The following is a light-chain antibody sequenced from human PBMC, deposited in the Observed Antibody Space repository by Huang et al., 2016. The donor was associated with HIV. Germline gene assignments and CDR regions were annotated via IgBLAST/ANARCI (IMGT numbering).Light chain of an antibody. CDR2: AAS. V-gene: IGKV3-15*01. CDR3: LHYDNWPPYT. J-gene: IGKJ2*01. CDR1: QRVGNN. Sequence: EIVMTQSPTTLSVSPGERATLSCRASQRVGNNLAWYQQRPGQAPRLLIYAASTRPSGIPARFSGSGSVTEFTLTISSLQSEDFAVYYCLHYDNWPPYTFGQGTKLEMK.